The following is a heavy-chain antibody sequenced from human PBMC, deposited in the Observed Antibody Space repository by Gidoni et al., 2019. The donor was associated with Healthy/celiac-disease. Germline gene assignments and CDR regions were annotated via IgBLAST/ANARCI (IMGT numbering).Heavy chain of an antibody. CDR1: GVSLSTSGVG. J-gene: IGHJ4*02. CDR3: AHRPIYCDYVSV. V-gene: IGHV2-5*01. CDR2: IYWNDDR. Sequence: QITLKESGPPRVKPTQTVTLTCTCSGVSLSTSGVGVGRIRPPPGKALEWLALIYWNDDRRYSPSLKSRLTITTDTSKNQVVLTMTNMDPVDTATYSCAHRPIYCDYVSVWGQGTLVTVSS. D-gene: IGHD4-17*01.